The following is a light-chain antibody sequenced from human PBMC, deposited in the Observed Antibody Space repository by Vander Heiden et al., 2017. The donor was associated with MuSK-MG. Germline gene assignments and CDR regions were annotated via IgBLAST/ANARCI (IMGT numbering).Light chain of an antibody. CDR1: QSVDTY. V-gene: IGKV3-11*01. Sequence: ETVLTQSPATLSLSPGERASLSCRASQSVDTYLAWYQQKPGQAPRLPIYDASNRATGIPARFSGSGSGTDFTLTISSLEPEDFAVYYCQQRKDWPPITFGQGTRLEIK. CDR3: QQRKDWPPIT. CDR2: DAS. J-gene: IGKJ5*01.